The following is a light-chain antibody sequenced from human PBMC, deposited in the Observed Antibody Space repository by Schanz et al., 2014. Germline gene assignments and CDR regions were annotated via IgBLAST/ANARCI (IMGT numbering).Light chain of an antibody. J-gene: IGKJ1*01. CDR1: QSVSRNS. CDR2: GAS. Sequence: EIVLTQSPDTLSLSPGERATLSCRASQSVSRNSLAWYQQKPGQAPSLLIYGASRRATDIPDRFTASGSGTDFTLIISRLEPEDFAVYFCQQYGGSPWTFGQGTKVEMK. V-gene: IGKV3-20*01. CDR3: QQYGGSPWT.